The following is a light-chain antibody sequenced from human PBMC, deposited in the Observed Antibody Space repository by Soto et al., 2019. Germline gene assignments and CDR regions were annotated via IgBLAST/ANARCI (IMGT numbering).Light chain of an antibody. Sequence: DVVMTQTPLSSPVTLGQPASISCRSSQSLVHSDGNTYLSWLHQRPGQPPRLLIYKVSSGFGAPDRFSGSGAGTDLALNITRVEAEDVGIYYCMQCTHFPQTFGQGTKVDLK. J-gene: IGKJ1*01. CDR1: QSLVHSDGNTY. V-gene: IGKV2-24*01. CDR2: KVS. CDR3: MQCTHFPQT.